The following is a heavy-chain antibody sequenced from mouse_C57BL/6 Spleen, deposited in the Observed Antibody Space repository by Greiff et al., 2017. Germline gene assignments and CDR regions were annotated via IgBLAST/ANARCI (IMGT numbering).Heavy chain of an antibody. D-gene: IGHD1-1*01. CDR2: INPYNGGT. V-gene: IGHV1-19*01. CDR1: GYTFTDYY. CDR3: AREVLSNGSTSGGY. J-gene: IGHJ2*01. Sequence: EVQLQQSGPVLVKPGASVKMSCKASGYTFTDYYMNWVKQSHGKSLEWIGVINPYNGGTSYNQKFKGKATLTVDKSSSTAYMELSSLTSEDAAVYYGAREVLSNGSTSGGYWGQGTTLTVSS.